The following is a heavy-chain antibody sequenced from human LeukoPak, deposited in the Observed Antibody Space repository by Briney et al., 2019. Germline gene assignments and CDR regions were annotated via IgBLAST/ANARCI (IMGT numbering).Heavy chain of an antibody. V-gene: IGHV4-61*02. D-gene: IGHD3-22*01. CDR3: ARGPYSYDSSGAFDI. CDR1: GDSISSGDYY. CDR2: ISSSGST. Sequence: SETLSLTCTVPGDSISSGDYYWSWIRQPAGKGLEWIGRISSSGSTNYNPSLKSRVTISVDTSKNQFSLKLSSVTAADTAVYFCARGPYSYDSSGAFDIWGQGTMVTVSS. J-gene: IGHJ3*02.